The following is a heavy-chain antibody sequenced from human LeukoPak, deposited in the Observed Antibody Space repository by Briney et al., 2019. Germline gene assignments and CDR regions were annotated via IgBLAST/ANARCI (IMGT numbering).Heavy chain of an antibody. CDR2: IKQDGSEK. V-gene: IGHV3-7*01. CDR1: GFTFSSYW. J-gene: IGHJ4*02. CDR3: AKANGAVAGLLPDY. Sequence: GGSLRLSCAASGFTFSSYWMSWVRQAPGKGLEWVANIKQDGSEKYYADSVKGRFTISRDNSKNTLFVQMNSLRAEDTAVYYCAKANGAVAGLLPDYWGQGTLVTVSS. D-gene: IGHD6-19*01.